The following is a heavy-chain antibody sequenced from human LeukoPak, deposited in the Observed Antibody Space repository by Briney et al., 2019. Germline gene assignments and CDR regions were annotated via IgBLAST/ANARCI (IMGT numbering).Heavy chain of an antibody. CDR2: ISAYNGNT. CDR3: ARVIGYYGGNRGGDY. D-gene: IGHD4-23*01. J-gene: IGHJ4*02. V-gene: IGHV1-18*01. Sequence: ASVKVSCKASGYTFTSYGISWVRQAPGQGLEWMGWISAYNGNTNYARKLQGRVTMTTDTSTSTAYMELRSLRSDDTAVYYCARVIGYYGGNRGGDYWGQGTLVTVSS. CDR1: GYTFTSYG.